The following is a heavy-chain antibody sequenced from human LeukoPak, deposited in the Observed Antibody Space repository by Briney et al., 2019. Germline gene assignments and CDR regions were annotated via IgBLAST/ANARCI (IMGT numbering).Heavy chain of an antibody. CDR2: INPNSGGT. Sequence: GASVKVSCKASGYTFTGYYVHWVRQAPGQGLEWMGWINPNSGGTNYAQKFQGRVTMTRDTSISTAYMELSRLRSDDTAVYYCARDNGHIVATLPPDDYWGQGTLVTVSS. CDR1: GYTFTGYY. J-gene: IGHJ4*02. V-gene: IGHV1-2*02. D-gene: IGHD5-12*01. CDR3: ARDNGHIVATLPPDDY.